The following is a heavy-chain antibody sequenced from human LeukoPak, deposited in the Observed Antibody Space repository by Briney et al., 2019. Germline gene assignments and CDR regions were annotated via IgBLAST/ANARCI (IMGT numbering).Heavy chain of an antibody. V-gene: IGHV4-39*01. J-gene: IGHJ4*02. CDR3: ARHMYSGAWYYFDY. CDR1: GGSISTSDNY. Sequence: SETLSLTCTVSGGSISTSDNYWGWIRQPPGKGLEWIGTISYSGSSYYNPSLKSRVTISVDTSKSQFSLKLSSVTAADTAVYYCARHMYSGAWYYFDYWGQGTLVTVSS. CDR2: ISYSGSS. D-gene: IGHD6-19*01.